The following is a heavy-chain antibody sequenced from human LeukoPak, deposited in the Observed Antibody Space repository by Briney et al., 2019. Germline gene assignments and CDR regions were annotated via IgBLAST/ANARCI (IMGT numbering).Heavy chain of an antibody. CDR1: GFTFSNAW. Sequence: PGGSLRLSCAASGFTFSNAWMSWVRQAPGKGLEWVGRIKSKTDGGTTDYAAPVKGRFTISRDDSKNTLYLQMNSLKTEDTAVYYCTTDWPIQLWLLDCWGQGTLVTVSS. J-gene: IGHJ4*02. CDR3: TTDWPIQLWLLDC. V-gene: IGHV3-15*01. CDR2: IKSKTDGGTT. D-gene: IGHD5-18*01.